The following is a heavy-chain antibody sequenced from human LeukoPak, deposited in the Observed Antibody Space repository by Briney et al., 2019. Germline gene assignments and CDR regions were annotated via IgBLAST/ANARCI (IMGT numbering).Heavy chain of an antibody. D-gene: IGHD1-26*01. CDR1: GYTFTSWH. CDR3: ARQNTPHGNFDY. V-gene: IGHV1-46*01. J-gene: IGHJ4*02. CDR2: INPSGDGT. Sequence: ASVKVSCRTSGYTFTSWHMHWVRQAPGQGLEWMGMINPSGDGTNYAQNFQGRVTMTRDTSTSTVYMELSSLRAEDTAVYYCARQNTPHGNFDYWGQGTLVTVSS.